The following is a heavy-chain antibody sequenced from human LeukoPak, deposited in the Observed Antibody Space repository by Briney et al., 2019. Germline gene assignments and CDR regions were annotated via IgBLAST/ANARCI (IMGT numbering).Heavy chain of an antibody. J-gene: IGHJ4*02. V-gene: IGHV3-30*03. CDR3: ARDLSPVVRASPMGY. D-gene: IGHD3-10*01. Sequence: PGGSLSLSCAASGFTFSSYGMHWVRQAPGKGLEWVALITYDGYYKYYSDSVKGRFTISSDTSKNTLYLQMNSLRAEDTAVYYCARDLSPVVRASPMGYWGEGYVDTVSS. CDR2: ITYDGYYK. CDR1: GFTFSSYG.